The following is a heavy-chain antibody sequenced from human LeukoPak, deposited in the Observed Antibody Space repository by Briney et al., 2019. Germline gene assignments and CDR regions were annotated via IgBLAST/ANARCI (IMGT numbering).Heavy chain of an antibody. CDR1: GGSISTAAYY. J-gene: IGHJ1*01. D-gene: IGHD6-6*01. CDR3: AREFESSPRD. CDR2: INYNGNT. V-gene: IGHV4-39*07. Sequence: PSETLSLTCTVSGGSISTAAYYWSWIRQPPGKGLEWIGGINYNGNTFYKPSLKSRVTMSLDTSRDHFSLNVISVTAADTAVYYCAREFESSPRDWGQGTLVTVSS.